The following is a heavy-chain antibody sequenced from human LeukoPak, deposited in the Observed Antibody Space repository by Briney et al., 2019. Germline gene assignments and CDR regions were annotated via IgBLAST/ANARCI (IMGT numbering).Heavy chain of an antibody. V-gene: IGHV3-53*01. J-gene: IGHJ4*02. CDR2: IYSGGST. CDR1: GFTFSSNY. CDR3: ARDPPAGYSYGYV. Sequence: GGSLRLSCAASGFTFSSNYMSWVRQAPGKGLEWVSVIYSGGSTYYADSVKGRFTISRDNSKNTLYLQMNSLRAEDTAVYYCARDPPAGYSYGYVWGQGTLVTVSS. D-gene: IGHD5-18*01.